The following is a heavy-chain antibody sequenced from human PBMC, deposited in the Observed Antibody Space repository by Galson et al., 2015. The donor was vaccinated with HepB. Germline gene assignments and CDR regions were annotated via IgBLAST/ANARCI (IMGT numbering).Heavy chain of an antibody. CDR1: GGTFSSYT. D-gene: IGHD5-12*01. V-gene: IGHV1-69*02. J-gene: IGHJ4*02. Sequence: SVKVSCKASGGTFSSYTISWVRQAPGQGLEWMGRIIPILGIANYAQKFQGRVTITADKSTSTAYMELSSLRSEDTAVYYCASLLEPLRGYSGYDAPPLLWGQGTLVTVSS. CDR3: ASLLEPLRGYSGYDAPPLL. CDR2: IIPILGIA.